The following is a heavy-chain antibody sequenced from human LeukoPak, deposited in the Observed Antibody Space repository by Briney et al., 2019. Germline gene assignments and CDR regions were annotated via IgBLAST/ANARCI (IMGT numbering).Heavy chain of an antibody. Sequence: ASVKVSCKASGGTFSSYAISWVRQAPGQGLEWMGGIIPIFGTANYAQKFQGRVTITADESTSTAYMELSSLRSENMAVYYCARAQEPYCSSTSCPKSWFDPWGQGTLVTVSS. D-gene: IGHD2-2*01. J-gene: IGHJ5*02. CDR1: GGTFSSYA. V-gene: IGHV1-69*01. CDR2: IIPIFGTA. CDR3: ARAQEPYCSSTSCPKSWFDP.